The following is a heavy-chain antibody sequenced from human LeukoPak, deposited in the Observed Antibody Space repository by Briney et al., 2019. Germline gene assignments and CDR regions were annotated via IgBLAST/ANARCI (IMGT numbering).Heavy chain of an antibody. D-gene: IGHD1-14*01. V-gene: IGHV3-23*01. Sequence: PGGSLRLSCAASGFTFSSYAMSWVRQAPGKGLEWVSGISGSGDTTYYADSVKGRFTISRDNSKNTLYLQMNSLRVEDTAVYYCAKGHSAHGTGFDSWAQGTLVAVSS. CDR1: GFTFSSYA. CDR2: ISGSGDTT. J-gene: IGHJ4*02. CDR3: AKGHSAHGTGFDS.